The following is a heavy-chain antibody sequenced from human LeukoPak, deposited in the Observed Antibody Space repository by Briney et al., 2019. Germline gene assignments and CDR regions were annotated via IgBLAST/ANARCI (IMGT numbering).Heavy chain of an antibody. V-gene: IGHV3-23*01. D-gene: IGHD4-17*01. Sequence: PGGSLRLSCAASGFTFSSYAMSWVRQVPGKGLEWVSAIGGSGGSTYYADSVKGRFTISRDNSKNTLYLQMNSLRAEDTAVYYCAKDGSYRLTTVTYNDYWGQGTLVTVSS. J-gene: IGHJ4*02. CDR3: AKDGSYRLTTVTYNDY. CDR2: IGGSGGST. CDR1: GFTFSSYA.